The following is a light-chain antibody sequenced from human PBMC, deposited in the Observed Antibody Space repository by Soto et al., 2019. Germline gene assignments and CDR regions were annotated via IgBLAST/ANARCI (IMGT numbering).Light chain of an antibody. V-gene: IGKV1-5*03. J-gene: IGKJ1*01. Sequence: DIQMYRSPSTLSASAGDRVPITWRASPSISSWLAWYQQKPWKAPKLLGYKASSLESGVPSRFSGSVSGTEFTLTIRSLQPDDFATYYCQQYTSYSTWTVCQVTLVEIK. CDR1: PSISSW. CDR2: KAS. CDR3: QQYTSYSTWT.